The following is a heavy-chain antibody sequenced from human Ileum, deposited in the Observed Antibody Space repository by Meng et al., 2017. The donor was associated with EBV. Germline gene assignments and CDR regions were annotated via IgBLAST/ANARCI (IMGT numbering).Heavy chain of an antibody. J-gene: IGHJ4*02. CDR2: MSYSGST. V-gene: IGHV4-61*01. Sequence: QPQEPGPGPVKPSATLSPTCTVSCGSGSSAHSFWTWIRQPPGKGLEWIGYMSYSGSTSYSPPLESRVTISVDTSKNQFSLKLSSVTAADTAVYYCAGDPHSGSPHWGQGTLVTVSS. D-gene: IGHD1-26*01. CDR1: CGSGSSAHSF. CDR3: AGDPHSGSPH.